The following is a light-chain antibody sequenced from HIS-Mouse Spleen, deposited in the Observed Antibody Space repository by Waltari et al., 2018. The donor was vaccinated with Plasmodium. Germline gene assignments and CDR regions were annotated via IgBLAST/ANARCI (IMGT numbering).Light chain of an antibody. J-gene: IGLJ2*01. CDR2: KDS. CDR3: YSAADNNLV. V-gene: IGLV3-27*01. CDR1: VLAKKY. Sequence: SYELTQPSSVSVSPGQTARITCSGDVLAKKYARWFQQKPGQAPVLVIYKDSERPSGIPGRGSGSSSGTTVTLTIGGAQVEDEADYYCYSAADNNLVFGGGTKLTVL.